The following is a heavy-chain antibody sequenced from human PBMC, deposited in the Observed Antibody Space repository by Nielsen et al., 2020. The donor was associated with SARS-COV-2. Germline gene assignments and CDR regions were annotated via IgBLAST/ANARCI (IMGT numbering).Heavy chain of an antibody. Sequence: GSLKISCAASGFTFSSYSMNWVRQAPGKGLEWVSYISSSSSTIYYADSVKGRFTISRDNAKNSLYLQMNSLRDEDTAVYYCARETVDTAMAGDFDYWGQGTLVTVSS. J-gene: IGHJ4*02. V-gene: IGHV3-48*02. CDR2: ISSSSSTI. CDR3: ARETVDTAMAGDFDY. D-gene: IGHD5-18*01. CDR1: GFTFSSYS.